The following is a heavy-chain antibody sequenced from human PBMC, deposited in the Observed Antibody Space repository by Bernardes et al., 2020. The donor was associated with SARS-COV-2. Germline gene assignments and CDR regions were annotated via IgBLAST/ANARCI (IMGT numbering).Heavy chain of an antibody. CDR2: ISSSSSTI. J-gene: IGHJ6*02. CDR3: ARDPGGTIFGVVIIGDGMDV. D-gene: IGHD3-3*01. V-gene: IGHV3-48*01. CDR1: GFTVSTKY. Sequence: GGSLRLSCAASGFTVSTKYMNWVRQAPGKGLEWVSYISSSSSTIYYADSVKGRFTISRDNAKNSLYLQMNSLRAEDTAVYYCARDPGGTIFGVVIIGDGMDVWGQGTTVTVSS.